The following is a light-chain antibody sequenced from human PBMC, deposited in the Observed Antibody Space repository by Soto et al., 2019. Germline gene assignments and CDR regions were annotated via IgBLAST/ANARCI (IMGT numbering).Light chain of an antibody. Sequence: EIVMTQSPATLSVPPGEGATLSCRASQSISSKLAWYQQKPGQAPRLLIYAASTRATGVPARFSGSGSGTEFTLTISSLQSEDLAVYYCQHYNDWRWTFGQGTKVEIK. CDR2: AAS. CDR1: QSISSK. V-gene: IGKV3-15*01. J-gene: IGKJ1*01. CDR3: QHYNDWRWT.